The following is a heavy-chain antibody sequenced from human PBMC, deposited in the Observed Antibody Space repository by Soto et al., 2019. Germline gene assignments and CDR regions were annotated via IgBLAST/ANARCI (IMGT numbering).Heavy chain of an antibody. Sequence: GGSLRLSCAASGFTFSSYAMSWVRQAPGKGLEWVSAISGSGGSTYYADSVKGRFTISRDNSKNTLYLQMNSLRAEDTAVYYCAKRSGAMVRGVIILDAFDIWGQGTMVTVSS. CDR2: ISGSGGST. D-gene: IGHD3-10*01. J-gene: IGHJ3*02. CDR3: AKRSGAMVRGVIILDAFDI. CDR1: GFTFSSYA. V-gene: IGHV3-23*01.